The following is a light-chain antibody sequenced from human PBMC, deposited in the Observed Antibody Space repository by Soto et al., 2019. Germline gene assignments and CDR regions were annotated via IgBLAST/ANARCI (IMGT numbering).Light chain of an antibody. CDR1: QAISGR. CDR3: QHYDTYSP. V-gene: IGKV1-5*03. J-gene: IGKJ4*02. Sequence: DIQMTQSPSTLSASVGDRVTITCLASQAISGRLAWYQQKPGKAPKLLIYKTSTLEGGVPSRFSGSGSGTEFTLTISSLQPDDLAIYYCQHYDTYSPFGGGTKVEIK. CDR2: KTS.